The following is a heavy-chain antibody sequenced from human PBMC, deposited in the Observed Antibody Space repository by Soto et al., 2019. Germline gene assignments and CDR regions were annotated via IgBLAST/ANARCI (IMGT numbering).Heavy chain of an antibody. CDR3: AREGGDGVAY. J-gene: IGHJ4*02. CDR1: GGTIKSVNDY. CDR2: IYYSGST. V-gene: IGHV4-31*03. D-gene: IGHD3-16*01. Sequence: PSETNSLTYSVSGGTIKSVNDYWSCIRQHPGKGLEWIGYIYYSGSTHYNPSLKSRVTISVDTSENQFSLKLSSVTAADTAVYYCAREGGDGVAYWGQGTLVTVSS.